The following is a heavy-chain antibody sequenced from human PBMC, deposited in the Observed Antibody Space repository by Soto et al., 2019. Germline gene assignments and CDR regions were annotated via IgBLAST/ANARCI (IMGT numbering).Heavy chain of an antibody. D-gene: IGHD5-12*01. J-gene: IGHJ6*02. V-gene: IGHV4-4*02. Sequence: PSETLSLTCAVSGGSISSSNWWSWVRQPPGKGLEWIGEIYHSGSTNYNPSLKSRVTISVDKSKNQFSLKLSSVTAADTAVYYCASSSHSGYDSRVAVAGKGDYYYGMDVWGQGTTVTVSS. CDR1: GGSISSSNW. CDR3: ASSSHSGYDSRVAVAGKGDYYYGMDV. CDR2: IYHSGST.